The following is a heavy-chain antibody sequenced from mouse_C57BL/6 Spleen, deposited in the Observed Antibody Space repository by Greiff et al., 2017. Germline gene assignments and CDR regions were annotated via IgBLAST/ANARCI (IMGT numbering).Heavy chain of an antibody. D-gene: IGHD2-3*01. V-gene: IGHV1-82*01. J-gene: IGHJ1*03. Sequence: QVQLQQSGPELVKPGASVKISCKASGYAFSSSWMNWVKQRPGKGLEWIGRIYPGDGDTNYNGKFKGKATLTADKSSSTAYMQLSSLTSEDSAVYFCARGNYDGYYHWYFDVWGTGTTVTVSS. CDR3: ARGNYDGYYHWYFDV. CDR1: GYAFSSSW. CDR2: IYPGDGDT.